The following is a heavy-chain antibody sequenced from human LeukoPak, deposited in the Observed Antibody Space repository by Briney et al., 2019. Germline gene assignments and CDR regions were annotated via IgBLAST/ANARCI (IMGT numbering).Heavy chain of an antibody. J-gene: IGHJ6*03. CDR2: ISWNSGSI. CDR3: AKENYYMDV. V-gene: IGHV3-9*01. Sequence: LSLTCTVSGGSISSYYWSWIRQAPGKGLEWVSGISWNSGSIGYADSVKGRFTISRDNAKNSLYLQMNSLRAEDTALYYCAKENYYMDVWGKGTTVTISS. CDR1: GGSISSYY.